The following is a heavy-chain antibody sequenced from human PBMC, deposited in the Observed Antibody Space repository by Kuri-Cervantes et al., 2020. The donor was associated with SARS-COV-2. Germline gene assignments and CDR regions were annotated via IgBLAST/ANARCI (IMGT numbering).Heavy chain of an antibody. J-gene: IGHJ4*02. V-gene: IGHV1-46*01. Sequence: ASVKVSCKASGYTFTSYYMHWVRQAPGQGLEWMGIINPSGGSTSYAQKFQGRVTMTRDTSISTAYMELSRLRSDDTAVYYCARDANTIFGVVIDAFDYWGQGTLVTVSS. CDR3: ARDANTIFGVVIDAFDY. D-gene: IGHD3-3*01. CDR1: GYTFTSYY. CDR2: INPSGGST.